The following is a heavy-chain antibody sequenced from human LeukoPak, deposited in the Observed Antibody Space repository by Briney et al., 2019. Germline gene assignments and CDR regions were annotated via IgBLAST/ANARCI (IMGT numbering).Heavy chain of an antibody. Sequence: EASVKVSCKTSGYTFTAAFLHWVRQAPGHGLEWIGWFATNDGRTKYAERSQGRVSMTRDTYTTTAYMELSSLTSDDTAVYYCARDGVFGTDFDAFDLWGQGTPVTVS. CDR3: ARDGVFGTDFDAFDL. CDR1: GYTFTAAF. V-gene: IGHV1-2*02. CDR2: FATNDGRT. J-gene: IGHJ3*01. D-gene: IGHD3-3*01.